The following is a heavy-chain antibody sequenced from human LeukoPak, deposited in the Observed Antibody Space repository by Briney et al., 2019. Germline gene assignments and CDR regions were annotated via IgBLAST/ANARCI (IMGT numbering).Heavy chain of an antibody. CDR2: INPNSGGT. J-gene: IGHJ6*02. V-gene: IGHV1-2*02. D-gene: IGHD3-22*01. CDR3: ARADRYYYGMDV. Sequence: ASVKVSCKASGYTFTSYYMHWVRQAPGQGLEWMGWINPNSGGTNYAQKFQGRVTMTRDTSISTAYMELSRLRSDDTAVYYCARADRYYYGMDVWGQGTTVTVSS. CDR1: GYTFTSYY.